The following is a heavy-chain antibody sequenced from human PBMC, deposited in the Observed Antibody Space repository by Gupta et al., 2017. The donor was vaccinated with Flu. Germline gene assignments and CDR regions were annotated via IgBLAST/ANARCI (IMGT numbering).Heavy chain of an antibody. D-gene: IGHD2-8*01. CDR1: GGSFSKHT. V-gene: IGHV1-69*08. J-gene: IGHJ4*02. CDR3: AREMEITNGYDI. Sequence: QVQQVQSGAGEKRPGSSVKVSCKASGGSFSKHTVTWVRQAPGNGLEWLGQIIPRLGRTQFAQRFQGRVTSTADESATTVSLELNSLRFEDSAMYYCAREMEITNGYDIWGQGTLVTVSS. CDR2: IIPRLGRT.